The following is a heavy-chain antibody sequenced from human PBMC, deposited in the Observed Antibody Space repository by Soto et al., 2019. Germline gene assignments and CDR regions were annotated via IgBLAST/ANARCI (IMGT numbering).Heavy chain of an antibody. CDR3: ARDFVYYDSSGYQIFNNWFDP. J-gene: IGHJ5*02. Sequence: QVQLQESGPGLVKPSQTLSLTCTVSGGSISSGGYYWSWIRQHPGKGLEWIGYIYYSGSTYYNPSLKSRDTIAVDTSKNQFTLKLSSVTAADTAVYYCARDFVYYDSSGYQIFNNWFDPWGQGTLVTVSS. CDR2: IYYSGST. CDR1: GGSISSGGYY. V-gene: IGHV4-31*03. D-gene: IGHD3-22*01.